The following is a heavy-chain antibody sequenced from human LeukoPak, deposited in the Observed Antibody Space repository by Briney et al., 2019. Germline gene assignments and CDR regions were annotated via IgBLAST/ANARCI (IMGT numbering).Heavy chain of an antibody. CDR2: IYPGDSDT. CDR3: ARAPYCSGGSCYSRYFQH. J-gene: IGHJ1*01. CDR1: GYSFTSYW. D-gene: IGHD2-15*01. Sequence: GEPLKISCEGSGYSFTSYWIGWVRQMPGKGLEWMGIIYPGDSDTRYSPSFQGQVTISADKTISTAYLQWSSLKASDTAMYYCARAPYCSGGSCYSRYFQHWGQGTLVTVSS. V-gene: IGHV5-51*01.